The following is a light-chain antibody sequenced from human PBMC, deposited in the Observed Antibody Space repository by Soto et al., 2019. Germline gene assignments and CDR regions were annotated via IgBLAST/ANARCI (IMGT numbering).Light chain of an antibody. CDR1: SSDVGGYNY. CDR3: SSYTSSSIRV. Sequence: QSALTQPASVSGSPGQSITISCTGTSSDVGGYNYVSWYQQHPGKAPKLMIYDVNNRPSGVSNRFSGSKSSNTASLTTSGLAAEDEADYYCSSYTSSSIRVFGGGTKLTVL. V-gene: IGLV2-14*03. J-gene: IGLJ2*01. CDR2: DVN.